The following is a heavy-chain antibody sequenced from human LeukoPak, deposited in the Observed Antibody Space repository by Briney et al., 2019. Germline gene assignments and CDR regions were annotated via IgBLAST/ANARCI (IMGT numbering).Heavy chain of an antibody. D-gene: IGHD3-22*01. CDR2: IYHSGST. J-gene: IGHJ3*02. V-gene: IGHV4-38-2*02. CDR3: ARVEGYYDSSGYRIDAFDI. Sequence: TSETLSLTCTVSGGSISSYYWGWIRQPPGKGLEWIGSIYHSGSTYYNPSLKSRVTISVDTSKNQFSLKLSSVTAADTAVYYCARVEGYYDSSGYRIDAFDIWGQGTMVTVSS. CDR1: GGSISSYY.